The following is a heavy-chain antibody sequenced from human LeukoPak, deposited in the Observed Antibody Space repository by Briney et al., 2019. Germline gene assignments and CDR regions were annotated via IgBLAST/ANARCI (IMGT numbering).Heavy chain of an antibody. CDR1: GFTFSDYY. J-gene: IGHJ4*02. Sequence: GGSLRLSCAASGFTFSDYYMSWIRQAPGTGLEWVSYISSSGSTIYYADSVRGRFTISRDNAKNSLYLQMNSLRAEDTAVYYCARDGATVTQYDYWGQGTLVTVSS. D-gene: IGHD4-17*01. V-gene: IGHV3-11*01. CDR2: ISSSGSTI. CDR3: ARDGATVTQYDY.